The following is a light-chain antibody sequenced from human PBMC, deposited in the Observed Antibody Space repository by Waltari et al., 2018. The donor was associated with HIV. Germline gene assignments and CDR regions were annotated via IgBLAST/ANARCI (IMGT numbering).Light chain of an antibody. CDR2: WAS. Sequence: EIVMTQSPDSLAGSLGEGATVNCKSSQRVATTYDKKNYSACYQKKAGPPPMLLIYWASTPTSVVPDRCSGGWSGTDFTITISRLQADDVAVYYCQQYYTTPSLTFGGGTKVEIK. CDR3: QQYYTTPSLT. J-gene: IGKJ4*01. CDR1: QRVATTYDKKNY. V-gene: IGKV4-1*01.